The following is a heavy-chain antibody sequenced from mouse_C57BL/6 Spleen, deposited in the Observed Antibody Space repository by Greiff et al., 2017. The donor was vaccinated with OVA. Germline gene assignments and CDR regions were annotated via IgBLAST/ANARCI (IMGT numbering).Heavy chain of an antibody. J-gene: IGHJ2*01. V-gene: IGHV1-82*01. CDR2: IYPGDGDT. CDR1: GYAFSSSW. CDR3: ARWGTTAEETFDY. Sequence: QVQLQQSGPELVKPGASVKISCKASGYAFSSSWMNWVKQRPGKGLEWIGRIYPGDGDTNYNGKFKGKATLTADKSSSTAYMQLSSLTSEDSAVYFCARWGTTAEETFDYWGKGTTLTVSS. D-gene: IGHD1-2*01.